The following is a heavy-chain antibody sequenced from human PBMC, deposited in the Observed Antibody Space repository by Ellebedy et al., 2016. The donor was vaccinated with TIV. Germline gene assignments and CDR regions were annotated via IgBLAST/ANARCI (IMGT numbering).Heavy chain of an antibody. CDR3: ATAYVRDSSDYYPYWYFDL. CDR2: FDPEDGET. Sequence: AASVKVSCKVSGYTLTELSMHWVRQAPGNGLEWKGGFDPEDGETIYAQKFQGRVTMTEDTSTDTAYMELSSLRSEDTAVYYCATAYVRDSSDYYPYWYFDLWGRGTLVTISS. CDR1: GYTLTELS. D-gene: IGHD3-22*01. J-gene: IGHJ2*01. V-gene: IGHV1-24*01.